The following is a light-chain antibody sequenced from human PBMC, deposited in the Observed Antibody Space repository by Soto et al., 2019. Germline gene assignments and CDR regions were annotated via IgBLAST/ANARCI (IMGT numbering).Light chain of an antibody. CDR1: QDIYNY. CDR3: QKHASE. V-gene: IGKV1-27*01. J-gene: IGKJ1*01. Sequence: DIQMTQSPPSLSASVGDRVTITCRASQDIYNYVAWYQQKPGKLPTLLIYDASTLQSGVPSRFSGSGYGTDFTLTISSLQPEDVATYSCQKHASEFGQGTKVEIK. CDR2: DAS.